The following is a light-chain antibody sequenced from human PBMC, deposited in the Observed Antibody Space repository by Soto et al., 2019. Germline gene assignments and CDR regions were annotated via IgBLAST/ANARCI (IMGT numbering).Light chain of an antibody. CDR1: DRVSSY. V-gene: IGKV3-15*01. CDR3: QQYNNWPLT. Sequence: EIVMTQSPATLSVSPGERATLSCRASDRVSSYLAWYQQKPGQAPRLLIYATSTRATGIPARFSGSGSGTEFTLTISSLQSEDFAVYYCQQYNNWPLTFGGGTKVDIK. J-gene: IGKJ4*01. CDR2: ATS.